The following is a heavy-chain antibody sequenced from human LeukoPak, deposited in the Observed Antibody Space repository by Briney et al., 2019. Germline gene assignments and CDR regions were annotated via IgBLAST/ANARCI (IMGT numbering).Heavy chain of an antibody. D-gene: IGHD6-19*01. J-gene: IGHJ4*02. Sequence: ASVKVSCKASGYSFTSYGITWVRQAPGQGLEWMGWISTYDGDANYAQQLQGRVTKTTDTSTITAYMELRSLRSEDTAVYYCARSSGWYGYWGQGTLVTVSS. CDR3: ARSSGWYGY. CDR2: ISTYDGDA. V-gene: IGHV1-18*01. CDR1: GYSFTSYG.